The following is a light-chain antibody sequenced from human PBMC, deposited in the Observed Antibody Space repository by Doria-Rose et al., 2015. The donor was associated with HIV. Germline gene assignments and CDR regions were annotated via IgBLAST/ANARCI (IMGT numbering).Light chain of an antibody. Sequence: SGDVGGYNYISWYQQHPGKAPKLMIFDVINRPSGVSNRFSGSKSGNTASLTISGLRAEDEADYYCASYTSSSTYWVFGGGTKLTVL. CDR3: ASYTSSSTYWV. CDR1: SGDVGGYNY. J-gene: IGLJ3*02. CDR2: DVI. V-gene: IGLV2-14*03.